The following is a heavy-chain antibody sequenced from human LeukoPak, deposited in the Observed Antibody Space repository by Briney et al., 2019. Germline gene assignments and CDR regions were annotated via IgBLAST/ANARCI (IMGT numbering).Heavy chain of an antibody. Sequence: PGRSLRLSCAASGFTFDDYAMHWVRQVPGKGLEWVSSISWNSASVAYADSLKGRFTTSRDNGENSLYLQMNSLKSEDTALYYCAKDRDCSSDRCSDAFDVWGRGTLVTVSS. J-gene: IGHJ3*01. V-gene: IGHV3-9*01. D-gene: IGHD2-2*01. CDR1: GFTFDDYA. CDR2: ISWNSASV. CDR3: AKDRDCSSDRCSDAFDV.